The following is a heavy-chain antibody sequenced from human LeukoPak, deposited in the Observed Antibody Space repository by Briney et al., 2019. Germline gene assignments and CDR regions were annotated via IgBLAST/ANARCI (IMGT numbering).Heavy chain of an antibody. J-gene: IGHJ4*02. V-gene: IGHV3-21*01. CDR2: ISRGNSYI. Sequence: GGSLRLSCAASGFTFSSYNMNWVRQAPGKGLEWVSPISRGNSYIYYADSLKGRFTISRDDAKSSLYLQMNSLRAEDTAVYYCARVGYYDSSGYYPVPFDNRGQGTLVTVSS. D-gene: IGHD3-22*01. CDR1: GFTFSSYN. CDR3: ARVGYYDSSGYYPVPFDN.